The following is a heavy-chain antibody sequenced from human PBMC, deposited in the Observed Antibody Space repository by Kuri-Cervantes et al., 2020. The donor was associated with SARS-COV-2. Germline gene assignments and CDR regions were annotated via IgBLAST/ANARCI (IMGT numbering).Heavy chain of an antibody. Sequence: SVKVSCKASGGTFSSYAISWVRQAPGQGLEWMGGIIPIFGTANYAQKFQGRVTITADKSTSTAYMELSSLRSEDTAVYYRAREGAGTLYTSRYYGMDVWGQGTTVTVSS. D-gene: IGHD3-10*01. V-gene: IGHV1-69*06. CDR2: IIPIFGTA. J-gene: IGHJ6*02. CDR3: AREGAGTLYTSRYYGMDV. CDR1: GGTFSSYA.